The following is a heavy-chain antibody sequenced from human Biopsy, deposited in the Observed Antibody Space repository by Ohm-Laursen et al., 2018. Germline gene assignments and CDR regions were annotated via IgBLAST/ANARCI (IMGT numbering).Heavy chain of an antibody. CDR2: ISHTGYT. Sequence: SDTLSLTCTVSGGSVSNSFHFWSWIRQPPGKGLEWIGHISHTGYTSYKSSLESRVTISLDTSRKHFSLRLTSLAAADTAVYYCARGSNEYGGLYFPHWGQGTLVTVSS. J-gene: IGHJ1*01. V-gene: IGHV4-61*03. CDR3: ARGSNEYGGLYFPH. CDR1: GGSVSNSFHF. D-gene: IGHD4-23*01.